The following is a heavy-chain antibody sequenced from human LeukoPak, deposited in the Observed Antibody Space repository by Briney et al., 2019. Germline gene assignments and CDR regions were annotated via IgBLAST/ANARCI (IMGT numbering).Heavy chain of an antibody. D-gene: IGHD3-16*01. CDR3: ARDSDSGFE. Sequence: SETLSLTCAVSGGSFSFYYWHWIRQPPGKGLEWIGVINNRGSTQYNPSLRSRVTISVDTSRNHFSLKLTSVTAADTAVYFCARDSDSGFEWGQGTLVTVSS. CDR1: GGSFSFYY. V-gene: IGHV4-34*01. CDR2: INNRGST. J-gene: IGHJ4*02.